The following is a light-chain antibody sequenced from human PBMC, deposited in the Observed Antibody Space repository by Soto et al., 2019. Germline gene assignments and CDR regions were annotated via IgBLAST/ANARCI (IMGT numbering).Light chain of an antibody. CDR3: QQYNNWPEGT. Sequence: EILITQSPATLSVSPGERATLSCRASQSVSSNLAWYQQKPGQAPSLLIYGASIRAAGIPARFSGSGSGTEFTLTISSLQSEDFAVYYCQQYNNWPEGTFGQGTKVDIK. CDR2: GAS. CDR1: QSVSSN. J-gene: IGKJ1*01. V-gene: IGKV3-15*01.